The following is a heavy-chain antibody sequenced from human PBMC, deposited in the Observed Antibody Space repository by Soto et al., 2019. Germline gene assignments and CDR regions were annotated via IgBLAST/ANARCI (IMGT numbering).Heavy chain of an antibody. J-gene: IGHJ6*01. CDR1: GYTFTSYA. CDR2: INAGNGNT. V-gene: IGHV1-3*01. D-gene: IGHD2-2*01. Sequence: ASVKVSCKASGYTFTSYAMHWVRQAPGQRREWMGWINAGNGNTKYSQKFQGRVTITRDTSASTAYMELSSLRSEDTAVYYCARPGGIVVVPAATYYYYGMEVWGQGTTVTVSS. CDR3: ARPGGIVVVPAATYYYYGMEV.